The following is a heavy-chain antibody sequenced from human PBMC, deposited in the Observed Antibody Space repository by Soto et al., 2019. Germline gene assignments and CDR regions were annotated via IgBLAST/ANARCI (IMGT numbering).Heavy chain of an antibody. V-gene: IGHV4-59*04. Sequence: ETLSLTCTVSGGSINGYYWSWIRQPPGKGLEWIGNIYYSGTSYSYPSLKGRVTMSVDTSKNQFSMRLSSVTAADTAVYYCTDMRGQWLPRDWGRGIMVTVSS. J-gene: IGHJ4*02. D-gene: IGHD6-19*01. CDR3: TDMRGQWLPRD. CDR1: GGSINGYY. CDR2: IYYSGTS.